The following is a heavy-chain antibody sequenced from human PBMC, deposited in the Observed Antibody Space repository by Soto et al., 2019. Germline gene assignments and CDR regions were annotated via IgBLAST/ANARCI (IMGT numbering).Heavy chain of an antibody. CDR1: GGSISSGNYY. V-gene: IGHV4-30-4*01. D-gene: IGHD2-15*01. J-gene: IGHJ4*02. Sequence: QVQLQESGPGLVKPSQTLSLTCTVSGGSISSGNYYWSWIRQPPGKGLEWIGFISYSGSTYYYVSLKSRVTISVDTSKNQFSLNLSFVTAADTAVYNCATMGTPATGLYYFDYWGQGTLVTVSS. CDR3: ATMGTPATGLYYFDY. CDR2: ISYSGST.